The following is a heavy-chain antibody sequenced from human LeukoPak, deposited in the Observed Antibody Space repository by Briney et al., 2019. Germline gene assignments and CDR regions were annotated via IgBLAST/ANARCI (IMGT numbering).Heavy chain of an antibody. V-gene: IGHV3-48*04. J-gene: IGHJ5*02. CDR3: ARDIRGVMSWFDP. CDR2: ISSSGSTK. D-gene: IGHD3-10*01. Sequence: GGSLRLSCAGSEFTFSSYSMNWVRQAPGKGLEWVSYISSSGSTKYYVDSVKGRFIISRDNAKNSLYLQMNSLRAEDTAIYYCARDIRGVMSWFDPWGHGTLVTVSS. CDR1: EFTFSSYS.